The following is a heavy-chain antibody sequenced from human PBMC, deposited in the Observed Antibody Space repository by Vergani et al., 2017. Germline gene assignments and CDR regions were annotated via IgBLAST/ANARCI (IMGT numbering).Heavy chain of an antibody. CDR1: GGTFSSYA. CDR2: ISAYNGNT. D-gene: IGHD2/OR15-2a*01. Sequence: QVQLVQSGAEVKKPGSSVKVSCKASGGTFSSYAISWVRQAPGQGLEWMGGISAYNGNTNYAQKLQGRVTMTTDTSTSTAYMELRSLRSDDTAVYYCARYNSGGLRIDYWGQGTLVTVSS. J-gene: IGHJ4*02. V-gene: IGHV1-18*01. CDR3: ARYNSGGLRIDY.